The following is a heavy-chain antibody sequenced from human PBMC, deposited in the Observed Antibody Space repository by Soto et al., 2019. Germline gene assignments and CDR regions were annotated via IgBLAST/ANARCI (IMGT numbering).Heavy chain of an antibody. CDR1: GFTFSSYW. J-gene: IGHJ4*02. V-gene: IGHV3-23*05. D-gene: IGHD5-18*01. CDR2: IDNSGGIT. Sequence: GGSLRLSCAASGFTFSSYWMHWVRQAPGKGLEWVSTIDNSGGITYYADSVKGRFTISRDNSKNTLYLQMNSLRAEDTAVYYCAKGGYNYGFLFDCWGQGTLVTVSS. CDR3: AKGGYNYGFLFDC.